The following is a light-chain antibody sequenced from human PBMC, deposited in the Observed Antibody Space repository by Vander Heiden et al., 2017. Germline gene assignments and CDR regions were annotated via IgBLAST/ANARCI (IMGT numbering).Light chain of an antibody. V-gene: IGKV2-28*01. J-gene: IGKJ2*01. CDR2: LGS. CDR1: QSRLYSDGYNY. Sequence: DIVMTQSLLSLPVTPGEPASISCRSSQSRLYSDGYNYLDWYLQKPGQSPQLLIYLGSNRASGVPDRFSGSGSGTDFTLKISRVEAEDVGVFYCMQALQTPYTFGQGTKLEIK. CDR3: MQALQTPYT.